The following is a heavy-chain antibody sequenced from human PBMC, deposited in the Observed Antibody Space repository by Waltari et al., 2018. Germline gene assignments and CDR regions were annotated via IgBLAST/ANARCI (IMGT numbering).Heavy chain of an antibody. V-gene: IGHV1-3*03. Sequence: QVQLVQSGAEVKKPGASVKVSCKASGYTFTSYAMHWVRQAPGQRLEWMGWINAGNGNTKYAQEFQGRVTITRDTSASTADMELSSLRSEDMAVYYCARAPGGAVAFDYWGQGTLVTVSS. CDR3: ARAPGGAVAFDY. D-gene: IGHD6-19*01. CDR2: INAGNGNT. CDR1: GYTFTSYA. J-gene: IGHJ4*02.